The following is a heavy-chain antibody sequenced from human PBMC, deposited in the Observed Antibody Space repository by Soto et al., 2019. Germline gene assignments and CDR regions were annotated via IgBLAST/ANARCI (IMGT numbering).Heavy chain of an antibody. CDR2: IIPIFGTA. Sequence: SVKVSCKASGGTFSSYAISWVRQAPGQGLEWMGGIIPIFGTANYAQKFQGRVTITADKSTSTAYMELSSLRSEDTAVYYCARDCSGGSCYATYYYYGMDVWGQ. CDR3: ARDCSGGSCYATYYYYGMDV. D-gene: IGHD2-15*01. J-gene: IGHJ6*02. V-gene: IGHV1-69*06. CDR1: GGTFSSYA.